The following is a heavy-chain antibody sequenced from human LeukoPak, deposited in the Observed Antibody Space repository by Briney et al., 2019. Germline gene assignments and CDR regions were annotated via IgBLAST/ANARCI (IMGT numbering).Heavy chain of an antibody. CDR3: ARDLDYGGNSNFDY. Sequence: GGSLRLSCAASGFTFSSYWMHWVRQAPGKGLVWVSRIHSDGRSTDYADSVKGRFTISRDNAKNTLNLQMNSLRAEDTAVYYCARDLDYGGNSNFDYWGQGTLVTVSS. D-gene: IGHD4-23*01. V-gene: IGHV3-74*01. CDR2: IHSDGRST. CDR1: GFTFSSYW. J-gene: IGHJ4*02.